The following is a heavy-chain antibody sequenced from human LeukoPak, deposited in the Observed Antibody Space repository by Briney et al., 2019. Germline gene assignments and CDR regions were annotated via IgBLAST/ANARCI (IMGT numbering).Heavy chain of an antibody. D-gene: IGHD1-1*01. CDR2: INHSGST. Sequence: KPSETLSLTCAVYGGSFSGNYWSWIRQPPGKGLEWIGEINHSGSTNYNPSLKSRVTISVDTSKNQFSLKLGSVTAADTAVYYCARGTGTPVYYQYGLDVWGQGTTVTVSS. CDR1: GGSFSGNY. J-gene: IGHJ6*02. V-gene: IGHV4-34*01. CDR3: ARGTGTPVYYQYGLDV.